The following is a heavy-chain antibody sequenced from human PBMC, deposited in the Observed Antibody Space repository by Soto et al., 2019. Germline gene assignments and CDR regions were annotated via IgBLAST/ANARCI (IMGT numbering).Heavy chain of an antibody. D-gene: IGHD3-10*01. CDR3: ARDRGSVIDY. Sequence: SETLSLTCAVSGYSISSGYYWGWIRQPPGKGLEWIGSIYHSGSTYYNPSLKSRVTISVDTSKNQFSLKLSSVTAADTAVYYCARDRGSVIDYWGQGTLVTVSS. V-gene: IGHV4-38-2*02. CDR2: IYHSGST. J-gene: IGHJ4*02. CDR1: GYSISSGYY.